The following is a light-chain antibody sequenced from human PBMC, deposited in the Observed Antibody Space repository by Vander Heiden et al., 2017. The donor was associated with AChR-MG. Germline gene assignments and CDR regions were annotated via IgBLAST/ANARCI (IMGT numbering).Light chain of an antibody. CDR1: GSNVGGYNY. J-gene: IGLJ3*02. V-gene: IGLV2-11*01. CDR3: CSYGGSYTWV. CDR2: DVT. Sequence: QSALTQPRSVSGSPGQSVTISCTGTGSNVGGYNYVSWYQQHPGKAPEVIIYDVTKRPSGVPDRFSGSKSGNTASLTISGLRAEDEADYYCCSYGGSYTWVFGGGTKVTVL.